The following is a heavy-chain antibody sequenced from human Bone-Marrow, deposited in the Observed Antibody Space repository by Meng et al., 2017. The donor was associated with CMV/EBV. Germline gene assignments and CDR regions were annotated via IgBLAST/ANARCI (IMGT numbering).Heavy chain of an antibody. J-gene: IGHJ6*02. V-gene: IGHV4-30-4*08. CDR3: ARDRRTRYCSSTSCHPAYYYGMDV. CDR2: IYYSGST. D-gene: IGHD2-2*01. CDR1: GGSISSGDYY. Sequence: SETLSLTCTVSGGSISSGDYYWSWIRRPPGKGLEWIGYIYYSGSTYYNPSLKSRVTISVDTSKNQFSLKLSSVTAADTAVYYCARDRRTRYCSSTSCHPAYYYGMDVWGQGTTVTVSS.